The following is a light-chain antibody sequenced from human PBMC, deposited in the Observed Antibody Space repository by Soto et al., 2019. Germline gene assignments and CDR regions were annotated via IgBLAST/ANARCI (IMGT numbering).Light chain of an antibody. CDR2: GAS. V-gene: IGKV1-39*01. J-gene: IGKJ4*01. CDR3: QQYFSTPVLT. Sequence: DIQMTQSPSSLSASVGDRVTITCRASQNIGTFLNWYQQKPGKAPKLLIYGASNLSTGVPSTFSGSGSGTDFTLTISSLQPDDFATYHCQQYFSTPVLTFGGGTKMEIK. CDR1: QNIGTF.